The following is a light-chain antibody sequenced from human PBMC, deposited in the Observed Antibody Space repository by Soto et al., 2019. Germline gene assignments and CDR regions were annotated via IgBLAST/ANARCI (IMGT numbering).Light chain of an antibody. CDR3: QQYGSSLT. CDR2: GAS. Sequence: EIVLTQSPGSLSLSPGERATLSCRASQSVSSPYLAWYQQKPGQAPRLLIYGASSRATGIPDRFTGSDGGSGTDFTLTISRLEPEDFAVYYWQQYGSSLTFGGGTKVEIK. CDR1: QSVSSPY. J-gene: IGKJ4*01. V-gene: IGKV3-20*01.